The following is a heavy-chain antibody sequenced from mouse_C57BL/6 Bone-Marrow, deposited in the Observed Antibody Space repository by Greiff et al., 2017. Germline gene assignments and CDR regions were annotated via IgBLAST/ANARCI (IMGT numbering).Heavy chain of an antibody. Sequence: EVQLQQSGPELVKPGASVKLSCKASGYTFTSYDINWVKQRPGQGLEWIGRIDPEDGETKYAPKFQDKATITADTSSNTAYLQLSSLTSEDTAVYYCTRSLIYYGTNYWGQGTTLTVSS. CDR2: IDPEDGET. CDR3: TRSLIYYGTNY. CDR1: GYTFTSYD. J-gene: IGHJ2*01. D-gene: IGHD1-1*01. V-gene: IGHV14-2*01.